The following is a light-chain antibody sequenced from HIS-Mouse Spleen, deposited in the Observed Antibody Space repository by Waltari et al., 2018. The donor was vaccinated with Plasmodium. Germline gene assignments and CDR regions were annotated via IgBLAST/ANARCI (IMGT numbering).Light chain of an antibody. Sequence: QSALTQPRSVSGSPGQSVTISCTGTRRDIGGYNYVSWYQQPTRKAPKLMIYDVSKRPSGVPDRFSGSKSGNTASLTISGLQAEDEADYYCCSYAGSYTYVFGTGTKVTVL. V-gene: IGLV2-11*01. J-gene: IGLJ1*01. CDR2: DVS. CDR1: RRDIGGYNY. CDR3: CSYAGSYTYV.